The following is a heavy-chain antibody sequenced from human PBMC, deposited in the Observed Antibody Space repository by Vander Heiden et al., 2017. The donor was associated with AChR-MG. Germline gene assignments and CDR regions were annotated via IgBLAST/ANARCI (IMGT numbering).Heavy chain of an antibody. J-gene: IGHJ6*03. CDR3: ARGWDKGGPHYYYYYYMDV. Sequence: QVPLVQSGAEVKTPGSSVKVPCKASGGTFSSYAIGWVRQAPGQGLEWMGGIIPIFGTANYAQKFQGRVTITADESTSTAYMELSSLRSEDTAVYYCARGWDKGGPHYYYYYYMDVWGKGTTVTVSS. CDR2: IIPIFGTA. CDR1: GGTFSSYA. D-gene: IGHD1-26*01. V-gene: IGHV1-69*01.